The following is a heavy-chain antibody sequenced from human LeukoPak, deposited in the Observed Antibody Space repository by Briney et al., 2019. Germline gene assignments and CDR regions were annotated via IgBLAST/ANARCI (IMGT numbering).Heavy chain of an antibody. CDR1: GGSISSSSYY. V-gene: IGHV4-39*07. CDR3: ARILLEGAVDGDYYYYYMDV. D-gene: IGHD3-9*01. Sequence: MASETLSLTCTVSGGSISSSSYYWGWIRQPPGKGLEWIGSIYYSGSTYYNPSPKSRVTISVDTSKNQFSLKLSSVTAADTAVYYCARILLEGAVDGDYYYYYMDVWGKGTTVTVSS. J-gene: IGHJ6*03. CDR2: IYYSGST.